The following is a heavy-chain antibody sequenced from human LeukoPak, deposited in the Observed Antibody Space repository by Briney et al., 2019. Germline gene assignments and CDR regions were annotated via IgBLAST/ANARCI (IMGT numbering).Heavy chain of an antibody. J-gene: IGHJ4*02. CDR2: IYPGDSDT. D-gene: IGHD3-22*01. V-gene: IGHV5-51*01. CDR1: GYIFASYW. CDR3: ARRESTGYYHPFDY. Sequence: GESLKISCKGSGYIFASYWIGWVRQVPGKGLEWMGIIYPGDSDTRYSPCFQGQVTMSADNPISTAYLQWSSLKASDTAIYYCARRESTGYYHPFDYWGQGTLVTVSS.